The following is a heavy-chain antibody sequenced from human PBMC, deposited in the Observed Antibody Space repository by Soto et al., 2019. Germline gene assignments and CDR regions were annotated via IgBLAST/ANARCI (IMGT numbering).Heavy chain of an antibody. Sequence: SETLSLTCTVSGGSISSYYWSWIRQPPGKGLEWIGYIYYSGSTNYNPSLKSRVTISVDTSKNQFSLKLSSVTAADTAVYYCARARSHYSGYVDYWGQGTLVTVSS. D-gene: IGHD1-26*01. CDR2: IYYSGST. CDR1: GGSISSYY. V-gene: IGHV4-59*08. CDR3: ARARSHYSGYVDY. J-gene: IGHJ4*02.